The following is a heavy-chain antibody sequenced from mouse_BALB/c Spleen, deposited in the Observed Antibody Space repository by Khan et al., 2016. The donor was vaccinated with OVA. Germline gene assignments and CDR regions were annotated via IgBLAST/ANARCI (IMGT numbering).Heavy chain of an antibody. D-gene: IGHD1-1*01. CDR3: ARGPDFSDINYSDY. CDR1: GFTFSSYV. V-gene: IGHV5-6-5*01. Sequence: EVELVESGGGLVRPGGSLNLSCEASGFTFSSYVMSWVRQTPEQRLEWVASISSGGYNSYPDSVKGRFTTSRDDARDFPYLQMRSLRSEDTAMYYCARGPDFSDINYSDYWGQGTTLTVSS. J-gene: IGHJ2*01. CDR2: ISSGGYN.